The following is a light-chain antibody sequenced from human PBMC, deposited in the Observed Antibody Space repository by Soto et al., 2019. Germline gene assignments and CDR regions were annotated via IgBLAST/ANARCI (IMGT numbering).Light chain of an antibody. V-gene: IGLV1-40*01. CDR1: SSNIGAGYD. J-gene: IGLJ1*01. Sequence: QSVLTQPPSVSGAPGQRVTISCTGSSSNIGAGYDVHWYQQLPGRAPKLLIYGNTDRPSGVPDRFSGSKSGTSASLAITGLHAEDEADYYCQSYDSSLGYVFGTGTKVTVL. CDR2: GNT. CDR3: QSYDSSLGYV.